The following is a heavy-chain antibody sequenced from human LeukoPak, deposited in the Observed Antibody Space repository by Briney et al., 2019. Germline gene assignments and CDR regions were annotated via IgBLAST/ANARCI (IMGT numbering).Heavy chain of an antibody. D-gene: IGHD6-13*01. CDR2: ISSNGGST. V-gene: IGHV3-64*01. CDR1: GFTFSSYA. Sequence: GGSLRLSCAASGFTFSSYAMHWVRQAPGKGLEYVSAISSNGGSTYYANSVKGRFTISRGNSKNTLYLQMGSLRAEGMAVYYCAREYSSSWYYFDYWGQGTLVTVSS. J-gene: IGHJ4*02. CDR3: AREYSSSWYYFDY.